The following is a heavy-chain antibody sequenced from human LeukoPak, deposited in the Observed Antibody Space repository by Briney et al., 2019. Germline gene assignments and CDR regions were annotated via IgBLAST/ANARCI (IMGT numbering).Heavy chain of an antibody. V-gene: IGHV4-59*01. CDR1: GGSISSYY. J-gene: IGHJ4*02. CDR3: ARSVGSERDFDY. Sequence: PSETLSLTCTVSGGSISSYYWSWVRPPPGKGLEWSGYIYYSGSTNYNPSLKSRVTISVDTSKNQFSLKLSSVTAADTAVYYCARSVGSERDFDYWGQGTLVTVSS. CDR2: IYYSGST. D-gene: IGHD1-26*01.